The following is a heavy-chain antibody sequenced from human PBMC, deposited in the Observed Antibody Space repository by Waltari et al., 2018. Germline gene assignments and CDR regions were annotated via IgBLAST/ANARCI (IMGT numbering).Heavy chain of an antibody. CDR2: IFDDEGSE. CDR3: AREGGGTSGVGGFDF. CDR1: GFTLSNYD. J-gene: IGHJ3*01. V-gene: IGHV3-30*14. Sequence: QVQLVESGGGVVQPGRSLRLSCAASGFTLSNYDMHWVRQAPGKGLEWVAVIFDDEGSECYAASVKGRFTISRDSSKNTLYLQMNSLRVEDTALYYCAREGGGTSGVGGFDFWGQGTMVTVSS. D-gene: IGHD2-15*01.